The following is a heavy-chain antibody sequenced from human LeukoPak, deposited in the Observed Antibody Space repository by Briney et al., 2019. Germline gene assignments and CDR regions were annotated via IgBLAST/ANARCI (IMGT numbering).Heavy chain of an antibody. V-gene: IGHV4-28*01. J-gene: IGHJ4*02. CDR2: IYYSGST. CDR1: GYSISSNNW. CDR3: ARTTKDTGVYFDY. D-gene: IGHD2-8*02. Sequence: PSETLSLTCAVSGYSISSNNWWGWIRQPPGKGLEWIGYIYYSGSTYHNAPLKRRVTMSVDSSNNQFSLKLTSVTAVDTAVYYCARTTKDTGVYFDYWGQGTLVTVSS.